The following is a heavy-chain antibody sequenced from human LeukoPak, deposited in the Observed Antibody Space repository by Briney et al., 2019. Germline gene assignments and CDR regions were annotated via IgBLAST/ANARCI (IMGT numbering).Heavy chain of an antibody. CDR3: ASSKDYGGNSSWYY. J-gene: IGHJ4*02. V-gene: IGHV4-4*09. Sequence: SETLSLTCTVSGGSISSYYWSWIRQPPGKGLEWIGYIYTSGSTNYNPSLKSRVTISVDTSKNQFSLKLSSVTAADTAVYYCASSKDYGGNSSWYYWGQGTLVTVYS. CDR2: IYTSGST. CDR1: GGSISSYY. D-gene: IGHD4-23*01.